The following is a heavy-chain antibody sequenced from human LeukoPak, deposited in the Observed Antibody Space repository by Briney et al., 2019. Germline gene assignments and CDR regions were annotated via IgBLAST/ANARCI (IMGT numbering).Heavy chain of an antibody. CDR3: ARVSYYYGSGSYRPTAVYYFDY. CDR2: INSDGSST. CDR1: GYTFTGYY. J-gene: IGHJ4*02. Sequence: SCKASGYTFTGYYMHWVRQAPGKGLVWVSRINSDGSSTSYADSVKGRFTISRDNAKNTLYLQMNSLRAEDTAVYYCARVSYYYGSGSYRPTAVYYFDYWGQGTLVTVSS. V-gene: IGHV3-74*01. D-gene: IGHD3-10*01.